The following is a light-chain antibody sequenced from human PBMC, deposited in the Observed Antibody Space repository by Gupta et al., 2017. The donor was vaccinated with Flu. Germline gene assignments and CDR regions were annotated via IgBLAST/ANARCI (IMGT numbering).Light chain of an antibody. J-gene: IGLJ1*01. V-gene: IGLV2-14*01. CDR3: SAYTGSTTPYV. CDR2: EVS. CDR1: SRDIGAYYY. Sequence: QSALTQPAYVSGSPGQSITISCTGTSRDIGAYYYVSWYQQNPGKVPKLIIYEVSNRPSGISTRFSGSKSGNTASLTISGLQAEDEADYYCSAYTGSTTPYVFGTGTRVSVL.